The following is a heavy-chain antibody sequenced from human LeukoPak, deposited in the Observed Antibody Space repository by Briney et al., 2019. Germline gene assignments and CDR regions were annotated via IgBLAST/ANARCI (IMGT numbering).Heavy chain of an antibody. D-gene: IGHD2-2*01. CDR3: ASPGVQYCSSTSCYYFDC. CDR1: GGSISSSSYY. J-gene: IGHJ4*02. CDR2: IYYSGST. Sequence: SETLSLTCTVSGGSISSSSYYWGWIRQPPGKGLEWIGSIYYSGSTYYNPSLKSRVTISVDTSKNQFSLKLSSVTAADTAVYYCASPGVQYCSSTSCYYFDCWGQGTLVTVSS. V-gene: IGHV4-39*01.